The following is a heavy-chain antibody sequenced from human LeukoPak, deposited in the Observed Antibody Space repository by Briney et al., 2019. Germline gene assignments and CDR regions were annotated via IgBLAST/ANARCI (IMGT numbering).Heavy chain of an antibody. J-gene: IGHJ6*03. CDR3: AKAGTGYYYYYMDV. CDR1: GFTFSSYA. Sequence: PGGSLRLSCAASGFTFSSYAMSWVRQAPGKGLEWVSTISGSGSSTYYADSVKGRFSISRDNSKNTLYLQMNSLRAEDTAVYYCAKAGTGYYYYYMDVWGKGTTVTVSS. CDR2: ISGSGSST. V-gene: IGHV3-23*01. D-gene: IGHD1-14*01.